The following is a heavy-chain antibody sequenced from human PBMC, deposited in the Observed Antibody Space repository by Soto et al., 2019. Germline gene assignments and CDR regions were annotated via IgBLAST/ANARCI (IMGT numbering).Heavy chain of an antibody. CDR3: AKERAVAMIVVVITTRGAFDI. Sequence: PGGSLRLSCAASGFTFSSYAMSWVRQAPGKGLEWVSAISGSGGSTYYADSVKGRFTISRDDSKNTLYLQMNSLRAEDTAVYYCAKERAVAMIVVVITTRGAFDIWGQGTMVTVSS. CDR2: ISGSGGST. CDR1: GFTFSSYA. V-gene: IGHV3-23*01. J-gene: IGHJ3*02. D-gene: IGHD3-22*01.